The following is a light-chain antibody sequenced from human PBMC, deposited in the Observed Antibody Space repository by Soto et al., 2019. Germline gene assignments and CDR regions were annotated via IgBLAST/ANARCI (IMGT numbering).Light chain of an antibody. CDR2: AAS. CDR3: QQGYCTPRT. V-gene: IGKV1-39*01. CDR1: QSISTY. J-gene: IGKJ2*02. Sequence: DIQMTQSPSSLSASVGDRVTITCRASQSISTYLNWYQQKVGKAPKLLIYAASSLQKGVPSRFSGSGSGTDFTLTISSLPPEDFATYYCQQGYCTPRTFGQGTKLEIK.